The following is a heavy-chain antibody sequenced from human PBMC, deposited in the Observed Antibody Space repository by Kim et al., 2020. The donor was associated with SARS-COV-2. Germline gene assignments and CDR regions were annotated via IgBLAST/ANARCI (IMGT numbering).Heavy chain of an antibody. Sequence: GGSLRLSCAASGFTFSDYPMSWIRQAPGKGLEWISYISRSDSSIYYADSVKGRFTITRDNAKNSLYLQMNSLRPEDTAVYYCAKCNGSSVEGYFEHWGQGTLVTVSS. CDR3: AKCNGSSVEGYFEH. D-gene: IGHD2-8*01. CDR2: ISRSDSSI. V-gene: IGHV3-11*01. CDR1: GFTFSDYP. J-gene: IGHJ1*01.